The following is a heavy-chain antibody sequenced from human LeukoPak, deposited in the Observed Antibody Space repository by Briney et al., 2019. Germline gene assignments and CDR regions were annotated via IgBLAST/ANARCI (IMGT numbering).Heavy chain of an antibody. CDR3: ARESLTWLQSRTSWFDP. D-gene: IGHD5-24*01. CDR2: IYHSGST. V-gene: IGHV4-38-2*02. CDR1: GYSISSGYY. Sequence: SETLSLTCTVSGYSISSGYYWGWIRQPPGKGLEWIGSIYHSGSTYYNPSLKSRVTISVDTSKNQFSLKLSSVTAADTAVYYCARESLTWLQSRTSWFDPWGQGTLVTVSS. J-gene: IGHJ5*02.